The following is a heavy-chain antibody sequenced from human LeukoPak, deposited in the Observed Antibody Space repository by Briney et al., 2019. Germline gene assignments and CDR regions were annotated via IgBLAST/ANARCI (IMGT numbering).Heavy chain of an antibody. V-gene: IGHV1-2*02. CDR3: ARVTMITFGNGLQY. J-gene: IGHJ4*02. CDR1: GYTFTGYS. D-gene: IGHD3-16*01. CDR2: INPNSGDT. Sequence: ASVKVSCKASGYTFTGYSMYWVRQAPGQGPEWVGWINPNSGDTNYAQKFQGRVTMTRDTSISTAYMELSRLRSDDTAVYYCARVTMITFGNGLQYWGQGTLVTVSS.